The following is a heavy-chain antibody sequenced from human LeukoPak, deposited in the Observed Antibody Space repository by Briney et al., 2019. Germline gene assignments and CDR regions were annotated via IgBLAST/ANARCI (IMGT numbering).Heavy chain of an antibody. CDR3: ARVFGVNWFDP. CDR2: IFYSGST. CDR1: GGSINSGGYY. Sequence: SETLSLTCTVSGGSINSGGYYWSWIRQHPGKGLEWIGYIFYSGSTYYNPSLKSRVTISVDTSKNQFSLKLSSVTAADTAVYYCARVFGVNWFDPWGQGTLVTVSS. D-gene: IGHD3-3*01. J-gene: IGHJ5*02. V-gene: IGHV4-31*03.